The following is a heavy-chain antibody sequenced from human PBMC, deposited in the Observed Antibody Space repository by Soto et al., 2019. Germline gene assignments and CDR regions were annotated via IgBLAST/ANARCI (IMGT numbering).Heavy chain of an antibody. CDR2: ISYDGSNK. Sequence: GGSLRLSCTASGFTFSSYGMHWVRQAPGKGLEWVAVISYDGSNKYYADSVKGRFTISRDNSKNTLYLQMNSLRAEDTAVYYCALIRITMIVVAHDAFDIWGQGTMVTVSS. V-gene: IGHV3-30*03. CDR3: ALIRITMIVVAHDAFDI. J-gene: IGHJ3*02. D-gene: IGHD3-22*01. CDR1: GFTFSSYG.